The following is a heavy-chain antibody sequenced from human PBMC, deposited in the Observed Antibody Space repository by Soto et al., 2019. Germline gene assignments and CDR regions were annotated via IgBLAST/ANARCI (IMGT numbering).Heavy chain of an antibody. J-gene: IGHJ4*02. V-gene: IGHV3-15*07. Sequence: EVQLVESGGGLVKPGGSLRLSCAVSGFTFDKVWMNWVRQAPGKGLEWVGRIKSKTDGGTTDYAAPVKGRFTISRDDSKNMLYLQMNSLTTEVTGLYFCTTGRDDLLYWGQGTLVTVSS. CDR3: TTGRDDLLY. D-gene: IGHD1-26*01. CDR2: IKSKTDGGTT. CDR1: GFTFDKVW.